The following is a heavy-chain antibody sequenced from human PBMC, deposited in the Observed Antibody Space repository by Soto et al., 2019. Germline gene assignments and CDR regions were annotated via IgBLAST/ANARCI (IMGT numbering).Heavy chain of an antibody. J-gene: IGHJ5*02. D-gene: IGHD2-2*01. CDR1: GFTFSSYA. CDR3: AKSPIIVVIGTSVLNWFGP. CDR2: ISGNDDST. V-gene: IGHV3-23*01. Sequence: PGGSLRLSCAASGFTFSSYAMSWFRQAPGKGLEWVSAISGNDDSTYYADSVKGRFTISRDNSKNMLYLQMNSLRAEDTAVYYCAKSPIIVVIGTSVLNWFGPWGQGTLVTVSS.